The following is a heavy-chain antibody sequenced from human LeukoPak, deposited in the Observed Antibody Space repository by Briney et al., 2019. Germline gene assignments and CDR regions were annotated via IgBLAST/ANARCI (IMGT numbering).Heavy chain of an antibody. Sequence: SETLSLTCSVSDGSINSYYWNWLRRPPGKGLEWIGYIYYNGNTNYSPSLKSRVTMSVDTSKNLFSLKVSSVTAADTAVYYCARGRSNYYGMDVWGQGTTVTVSS. CDR1: DGSINSYY. V-gene: IGHV4-59*01. CDR2: IYYNGNT. D-gene: IGHD1-26*01. CDR3: ARGRSNYYGMDV. J-gene: IGHJ6*02.